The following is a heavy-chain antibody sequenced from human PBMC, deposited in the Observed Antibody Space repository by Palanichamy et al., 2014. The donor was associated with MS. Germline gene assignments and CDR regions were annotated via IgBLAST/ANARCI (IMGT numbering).Heavy chain of an antibody. CDR1: GYTFTSYA. Sequence: QVQLVQSGAEVKKPGASVKVSCKASGYTFTSYAMHWVRQAPGQRLEWMGWINAGNGNTKYSQKFQGRVTITRDTSASTAYMELSSLRSEDTAVYYCARDYSGSYYFDYWGQGTLVTVSS. CDR3: ARDYSGSYYFDY. CDR2: INAGNGNT. J-gene: IGHJ4*02. V-gene: IGHV1-3*01. D-gene: IGHD1-26*01.